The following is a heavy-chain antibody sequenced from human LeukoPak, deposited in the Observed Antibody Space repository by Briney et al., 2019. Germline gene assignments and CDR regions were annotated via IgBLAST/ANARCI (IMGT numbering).Heavy chain of an antibody. V-gene: IGHV4-30-2*01. D-gene: IGHD6-19*01. CDR2: IYHSGST. J-gene: IGHJ3*02. CDR3: ARGPTPRARIAVAGSISAFDI. Sequence: SETLSLTCTVSGGSISSGGYYWSWIRQPPGKGLEWIGYIYHSGSTYYNPSLKSRVTISVDRSKNQFSLKLSSVTAADTAVYYCARGPTPRARIAVAGSISAFDIWGQGTMVTVSS. CDR1: GGSISSGGYY.